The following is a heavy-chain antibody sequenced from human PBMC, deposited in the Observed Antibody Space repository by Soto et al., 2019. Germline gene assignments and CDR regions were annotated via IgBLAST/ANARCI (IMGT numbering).Heavy chain of an antibody. V-gene: IGHV1-46*03. CDR3: ARDRRYFDNSDAFDI. D-gene: IGHD3-9*01. CDR2: INPSGGST. Sequence: QVQLVQSGAEVKKPGASVKVSCKASGYTFTSYYMHWVRQAPGQGLEWMGIINPSGGSTSYAQKFQGRVTMTRETSTSTVYMELSSLRSEDTAVYYCARDRRYFDNSDAFDIWGQGTMVTVSS. CDR1: GYTFTSYY. J-gene: IGHJ3*02.